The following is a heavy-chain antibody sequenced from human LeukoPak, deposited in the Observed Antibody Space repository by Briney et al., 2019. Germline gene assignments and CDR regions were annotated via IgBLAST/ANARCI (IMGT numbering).Heavy chain of an antibody. D-gene: IGHD5-24*01. CDR2: IKQDGREK. CDR3: ASSSLKRWLQFVYFDY. J-gene: IGHJ4*02. V-gene: IGHV3-7*01. Sequence: PGGSLRLSCAASGFSFSSYWMSWVRQAPGKGLEWVANIKQDGREKYYVDSVKGRFTISRDNSKNTLYLQMNSLRAEDTAVYYCASSSLKRWLQFVYFDYWGQGTLVTVSS. CDR1: GFSFSSYW.